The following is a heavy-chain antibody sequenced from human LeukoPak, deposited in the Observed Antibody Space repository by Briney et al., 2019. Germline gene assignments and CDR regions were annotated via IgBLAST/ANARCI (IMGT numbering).Heavy chain of an antibody. D-gene: IGHD6-19*01. CDR2: ISPDGSKT. Sequence: GGSLRLSCAASGLTFSTYGMHWVRQAPGKGLEWVAVISPDGSKTDSLESVKGRFTVSRENSNNTLYLQINSVKAEDTAVYFCAKNPISGPQKHYYYGLDVWGQGTSVTVSS. CDR1: GLTFSTYG. J-gene: IGHJ6*02. V-gene: IGHV3-30*18. CDR3: AKNPISGPQKHYYYGLDV.